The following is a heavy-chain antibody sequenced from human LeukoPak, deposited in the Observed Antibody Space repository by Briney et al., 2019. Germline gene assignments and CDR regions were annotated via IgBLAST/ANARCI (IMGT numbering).Heavy chain of an antibody. CDR1: GGSISSSSYY. D-gene: IGHD5-18*01. CDR2: IYYSGST. J-gene: IGHJ4*02. CDR3: VTQGYSYGSGDYFDY. Sequence: PSETLSLTCTVSGGSISSSSYYWGWIRQPPGKGLEWIGSIYYSGSTYYNPSLKSRVTISVDTSKNQFSLKLSSVTAADTAVYYCVTQGYSYGSGDYFDYWGQGTLVTVSS. V-gene: IGHV4-39*01.